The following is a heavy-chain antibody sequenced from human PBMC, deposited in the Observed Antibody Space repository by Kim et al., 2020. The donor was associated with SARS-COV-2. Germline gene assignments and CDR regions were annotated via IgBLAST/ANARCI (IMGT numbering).Heavy chain of an antibody. Sequence: GESLKISCKGSGYSFTSYWIGWVRQMPGKGLEWMGIIYPGDSDTRYSPSFQVQVTISADKSISTAYLQWSSRTASDTATYYCARRYCSSTRCWRFDYCGQ. J-gene: IGHJ4*02. CDR1: GYSFTSYW. D-gene: IGHD2-2*01. CDR2: IYPGDSDT. CDR3: ARRYCSSTRCWRFDY. V-gene: IGHV5-51*01.